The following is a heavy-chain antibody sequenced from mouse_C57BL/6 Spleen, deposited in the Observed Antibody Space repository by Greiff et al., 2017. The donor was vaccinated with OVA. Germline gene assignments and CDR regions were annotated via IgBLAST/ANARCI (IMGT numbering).Heavy chain of an antibody. V-gene: IGHV1-82*01. CDR2: IYPGDGDT. Sequence: QVQLQQSGPELVKPGASVKISCKASGYAFSSSWLNWVKQRPGKGLEWIGRIYPGDGDTNYNGKFKGKATLTADKSSSTAYMQLSSLTSEDSAVYFCARGRWLPPDDWGQGTTLTVSS. D-gene: IGHD2-3*01. CDR3: ARGRWLPPDD. J-gene: IGHJ2*01. CDR1: GYAFSSSW.